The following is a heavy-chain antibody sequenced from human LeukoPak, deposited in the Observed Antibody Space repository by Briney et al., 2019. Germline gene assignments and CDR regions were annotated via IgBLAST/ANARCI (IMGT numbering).Heavy chain of an antibody. CDR2: IYTSGST. J-gene: IGHJ4*02. D-gene: IGHD5-24*01. CDR1: GGSISSYY. CDR3: ARGPTRRDDFIVNY. V-gene: IGHV4-4*07. Sequence: PSETLSLTCTVSGGSISSYYWSWIRQPAGKGLEWIGRIYTSGSTNYNPSLKSRVTMSVDTSKNQFSLKLSSVTAADTAVYYCARGPTRRDDFIVNYWGQGTLVTVSS.